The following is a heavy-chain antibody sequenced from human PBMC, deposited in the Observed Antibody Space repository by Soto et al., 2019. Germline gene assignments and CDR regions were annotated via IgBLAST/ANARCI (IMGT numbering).Heavy chain of an antibody. CDR1: GFNFKKFA. CDR3: AKADGQQWLIPHLDN. Sequence: EVHLLESGGGVVQPGGSLRLSCVASGFNFKKFAMAWVRQAAGEGLEWVSGISCCGGSASYADSVKGRFSIARDDSKNTVSLQWNSLRVEDTAQYYCAKADGQQWLIPHLDNWGQGTLVTVS. V-gene: IGHV3-23*01. CDR2: ISCCGGSA. J-gene: IGHJ4*02. D-gene: IGHD6-19*01.